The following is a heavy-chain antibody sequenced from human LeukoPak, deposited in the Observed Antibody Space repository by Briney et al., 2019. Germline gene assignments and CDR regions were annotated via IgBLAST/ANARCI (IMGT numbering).Heavy chain of an antibody. CDR2: IHHTGTT. CDR1: GGSISTNAYY. D-gene: IGHD3-10*01. CDR3: ARVTYNGYQHFDY. V-gene: IGHV4-39*07. J-gene: IGHJ4*02. Sequence: SETLSLTCTVSGGSISTNAYYWGWIRQPPGKGLEWITEIHHTGTTYYTPSLKSRVTISVDTSNNHFSLKLDSVTAADTAVYYCARVTYNGYQHFDYWGQGILVTVSS.